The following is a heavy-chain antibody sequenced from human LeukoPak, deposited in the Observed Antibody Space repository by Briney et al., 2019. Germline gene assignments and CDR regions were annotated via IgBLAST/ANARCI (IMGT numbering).Heavy chain of an antibody. CDR2: ISSNGGST. D-gene: IGHD3-9*01. CDR3: VSGLLRYSIDY. V-gene: IGHV3-64D*06. CDR1: GFTFSSYA. J-gene: IGHJ4*02. Sequence: GGSLRLSCSASGFTFSSYAMHWVRQAPGKGLEYVSAISSNGGSTYYADSVKGRFAISRDNSKNTLYLQMSSLRAEDTAVYYCVSGLLRYSIDYWGQGTLVTVSS.